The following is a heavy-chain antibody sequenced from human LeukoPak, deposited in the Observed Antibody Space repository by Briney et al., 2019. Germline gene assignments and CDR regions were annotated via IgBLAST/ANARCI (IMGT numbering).Heavy chain of an antibody. CDR1: VFIFSNDG. CDR2: ILYDGSEE. J-gene: IGHJ4*02. V-gene: IGHV3-30*18. D-gene: IGHD6-19*01. Sequence: GRSLRLSCAASVFIFSNDGMHWVRQAPAKGLEWVAVILYDGSEEYYGESVKGRFTISRDNSKNTLYLQMNSLRVEDTAVYYCAKEQSSGWYRVADHWGQGTLVTVSS. CDR3: AKEQSSGWYRVADH.